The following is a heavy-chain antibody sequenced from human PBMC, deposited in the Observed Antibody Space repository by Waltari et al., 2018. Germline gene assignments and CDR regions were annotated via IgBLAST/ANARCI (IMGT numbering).Heavy chain of an antibody. V-gene: IGHV3-48*01. CDR3: ARGCRQTGTTFGY. Sequence: EVQLVESGGGLVQPGGSLRLSCAASGFTFSSYSMNWVRQAPGKGLEWVSYISSSSSTIYYADSVKGRFTISRDNAKNSLYLQMNSLRAEDTAVYYCARGCRQTGTTFGYWGQGTLVTVSS. J-gene: IGHJ4*02. CDR2: ISSSSSTI. D-gene: IGHD1-7*01. CDR1: GFTFSSYS.